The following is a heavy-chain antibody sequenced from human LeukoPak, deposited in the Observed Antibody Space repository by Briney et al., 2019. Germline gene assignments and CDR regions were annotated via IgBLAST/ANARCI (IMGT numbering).Heavy chain of an antibody. J-gene: IGHJ4*02. D-gene: IGHD6-19*01. V-gene: IGHV3-23*01. CDR3: AKDSWGSGWYMVGVDY. CDR2: ISGSGGST. CDR1: GFTFSSYA. Sequence: PGGSLRLSCAASGFTFSSYAMSWVRQAPGKGLEWVSAISGSGGSTYYADSVKGRFTISRDNSKNTLYLQMNSLRAEDTAVYYCAKDSWGSGWYMVGVDYWGQGTLVTVSS.